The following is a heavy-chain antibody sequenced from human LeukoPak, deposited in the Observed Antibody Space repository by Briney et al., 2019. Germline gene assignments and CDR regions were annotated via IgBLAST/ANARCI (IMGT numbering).Heavy chain of an antibody. Sequence: SETLSLACTVSGGSVSSYYWSWIRQPPGKGLEWIGYFSYSGNTNYNPSLKSRVTISVDTSKNQFSLKLRSVTAADTAIYYCARGPLDSGYTYFDYWGQGTLVSVAS. V-gene: IGHV4-59*02. J-gene: IGHJ4*02. CDR2: FSYSGNT. CDR3: ARGPLDSGYTYFDY. CDR1: GGSVSSYY. D-gene: IGHD5-12*01.